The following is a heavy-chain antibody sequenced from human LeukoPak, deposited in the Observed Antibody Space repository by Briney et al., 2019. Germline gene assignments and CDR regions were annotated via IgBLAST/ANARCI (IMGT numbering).Heavy chain of an antibody. CDR3: VQDRSGFYAFDY. CDR2: VTSNEYST. J-gene: IGHJ4*02. CDR1: GFHYKTYS. Sequence: GGPLRLPCGASGFHYKTYSIHWLRQAPGKGLEYVSTVTSNEYSTYYADSVKGRFTISRDNSKNTLYLQMSSLRAEDTAVYYCVQDRSGFYAFDYWGQGTLVTVSS. D-gene: IGHD3-3*01. V-gene: IGHV3-64D*06.